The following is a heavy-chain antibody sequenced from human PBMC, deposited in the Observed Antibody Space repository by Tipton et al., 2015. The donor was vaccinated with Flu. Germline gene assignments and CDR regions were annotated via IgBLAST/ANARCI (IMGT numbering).Heavy chain of an antibody. J-gene: IGHJ3*02. CDR3: AREGFDSSGYRAGDAFDI. D-gene: IGHD3-22*01. CDR1: GGSISSGSYY. V-gene: IGHV4-61*02. CDR2: IYTSGST. Sequence: GLVKPSGTLSLTCTVSGGSISSGSYYWSWIRQPAGKGLEWIGRIYTSGSTNYNPSLKSRVTISVDTSKNQFSLKLSSVTAADTAVYYCAREGFDSSGYRAGDAFDIWGQGTMVTVSS.